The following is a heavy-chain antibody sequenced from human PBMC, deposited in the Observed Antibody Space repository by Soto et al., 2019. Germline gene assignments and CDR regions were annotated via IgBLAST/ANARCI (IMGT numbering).Heavy chain of an antibody. CDR1: GGTFSSYA. D-gene: IGHD6-6*01. CDR3: ARSDLSSSSYYYYGMDV. V-gene: IGHV1-69*13. Sequence: GASVKVSCKASGGTFSSYAISWVRQAPGQGLEWMGGIIPIFGTANYAQKFQGRVTITADESTSTAYMELSSLRSEDTAVYYCARSDLSSSSYYYYGMDVWGQATTVTVS. CDR2: IIPIFGTA. J-gene: IGHJ6*02.